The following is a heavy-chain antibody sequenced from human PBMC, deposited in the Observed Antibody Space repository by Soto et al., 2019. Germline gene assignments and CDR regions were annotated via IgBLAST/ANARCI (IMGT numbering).Heavy chain of an antibody. V-gene: IGHV3-23*01. CDR3: AKVVSIFGVADLGMDV. D-gene: IGHD3-3*01. CDR1: GFTFSSYA. J-gene: IGHJ6*02. Sequence: GGSLRLSCAASGFTFSSYAMSWVRQAPGKGLEWVSAISGSGGSTYYADSVKGRFTISRDNSKNTLYLQMNSLRAEDTAVYYCAKVVSIFGVADLGMDVWGQGTTVTVSS. CDR2: ISGSGGST.